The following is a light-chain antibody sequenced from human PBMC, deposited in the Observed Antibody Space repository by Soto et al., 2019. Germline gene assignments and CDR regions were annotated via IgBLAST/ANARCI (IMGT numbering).Light chain of an antibody. CDR1: QSISSY. V-gene: IGKV1-39*01. J-gene: IGKJ1*01. CDR3: QQYNNWHPWT. CDR2: AAS. Sequence: DIEITQSPSSLSASVGDRVTITCRASQSISSYLNWYQQKPGKAPKLLIYAASSLQSGVPSRFSGSGSGTEFTLTLGSLQSEDFAVYYCQQYNNWHPWTFGQGTKVDIK.